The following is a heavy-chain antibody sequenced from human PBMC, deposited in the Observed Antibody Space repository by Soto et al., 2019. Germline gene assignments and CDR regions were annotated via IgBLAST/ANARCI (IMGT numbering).Heavy chain of an antibody. V-gene: IGHV2-5*02. CDR2: IYWDDDK. CDR1: GFSLSASGVG. CDR3: AHVLRFKYGREYWG. Sequence: QITLKESGPTLVKPTQTLTLTCTFPGFSLSASGVGVGWIRQPPGKALEWLALIYWDDDKRYSPSLKSRLTITNDTSKNQVVLTMTNMDPVDTATYYCAHVLRFKYGREYWGWGQGTLVTVSS. D-gene: IGHD3-3*01. J-gene: IGHJ4*02.